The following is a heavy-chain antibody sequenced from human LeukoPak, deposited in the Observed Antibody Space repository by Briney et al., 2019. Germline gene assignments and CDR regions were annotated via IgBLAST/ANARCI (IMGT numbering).Heavy chain of an antibody. CDR2: INHGGST. V-gene: IGHV4-34*01. J-gene: IGHJ4*02. D-gene: IGHD2-2*01. CDR3: ARGLPNCSSTSCHFDY. Sequence: SETLSLTCAVYGGSFSGYYWSWIRQPPGKGLEWIGEINHGGSTNYNPSLKSRVTISVDTSKNQFSLKLSSVTAADTAVYYCARGLPNCSSTSCHFDYWGQGTLVTVSS. CDR1: GGSFSGYY.